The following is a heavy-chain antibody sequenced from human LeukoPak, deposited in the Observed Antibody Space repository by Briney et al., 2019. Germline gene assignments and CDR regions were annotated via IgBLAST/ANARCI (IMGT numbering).Heavy chain of an antibody. J-gene: IGHJ4*02. D-gene: IGHD3-10*01. CDR3: ARVYGSGSRYFDY. Sequence: SEPLSLTCGVSGYSISSGYYWGWIRQPPGKGLDWIGTIYHSGSTFYNPSLKSRVTISVDTSKNQFSLKLSSVTAADTAVYYCARVYGSGSRYFDYWGQGTLVTVSS. V-gene: IGHV4-38-2*01. CDR1: GYSISSGYY. CDR2: IYHSGST.